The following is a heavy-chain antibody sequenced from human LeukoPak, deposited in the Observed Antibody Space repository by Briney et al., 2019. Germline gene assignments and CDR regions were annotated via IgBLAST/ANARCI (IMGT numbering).Heavy chain of an antibody. D-gene: IGHD4-23*01. Sequence: ASVKVSCKASGYTFTSYYMHWVRQAPGQGLEWMGIINPSGGSTSYAQKFQGRVTMTRDMSTSTVYMELSSLRSEDTAVYYCATPPNSYAFDIWGQGTMVTVSS. CDR1: GYTFTSYY. V-gene: IGHV1-46*01. J-gene: IGHJ3*02. CDR3: ATPPNSYAFDI. CDR2: INPSGGST.